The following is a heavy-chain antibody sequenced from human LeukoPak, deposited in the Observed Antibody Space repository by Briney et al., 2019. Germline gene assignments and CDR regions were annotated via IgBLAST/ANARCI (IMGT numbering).Heavy chain of an antibody. D-gene: IGHD1-14*01. CDR1: GFTFSSYG. V-gene: IGHV3-30*03. CDR2: ISYDGSNK. CDR3: GRCQTTNCND. Sequence: PGGSLRLSCAASGFTFSSYGMHWVRQAPGKGLEWVAVISYDGSNKYYADSVKGRLTISRDNSKNTLYLLMNSLRAEDTAVYFCGRCQTTNCNDWGQGTLVIVSS. J-gene: IGHJ4*02.